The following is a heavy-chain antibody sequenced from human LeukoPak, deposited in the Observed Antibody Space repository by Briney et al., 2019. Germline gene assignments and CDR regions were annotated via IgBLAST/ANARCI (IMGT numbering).Heavy chain of an antibody. D-gene: IGHD6-13*01. Sequence: SETLSLTCTVSGGSISSGGYYWSWIRQPPGKGLEWIGYIYHSGSTYYNPSLKSRVTISVDRSKNQFSLKLSSVTAADTAVYYCARGSPYSSSWYLGYFDYWGQGTLVTVSS. CDR2: IYHSGST. V-gene: IGHV4-30-2*01. CDR3: ARGSPYSSSWYLGYFDY. J-gene: IGHJ4*02. CDR1: GGSISSGGYY.